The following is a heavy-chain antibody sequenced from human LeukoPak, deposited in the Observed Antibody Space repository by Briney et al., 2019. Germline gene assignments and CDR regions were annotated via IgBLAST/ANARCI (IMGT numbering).Heavy chain of an antibody. D-gene: IGHD4-11*01. J-gene: IGHJ5*02. Sequence: GESLKISCKGSGYSFTSYWIGWVRQMPGKGLERMGIIYPGDSDTRYSPSFQGQVTISADKSISTAYLQWSSLKASDTAMYYCARPMTTFLGGFDPWGQGTLVTVSS. CDR2: IYPGDSDT. V-gene: IGHV5-51*01. CDR1: GYSFTSYW. CDR3: ARPMTTFLGGFDP.